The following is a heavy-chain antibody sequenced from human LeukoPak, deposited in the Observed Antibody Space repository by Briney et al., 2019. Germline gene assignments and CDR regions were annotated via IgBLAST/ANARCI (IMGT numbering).Heavy chain of an antibody. Sequence: GESLRLSCAASGFRFSTFWMSWVRQAPGKGPDWVANINQNGGVKHYADSVKGRFTISRDNAKNSLYLQMSSLRADDTAVYYCATSDDAAGTSWGQGTLVTVSS. D-gene: IGHD6-25*01. CDR2: INQNGGVK. J-gene: IGHJ5*02. V-gene: IGHV3-7*01. CDR3: ATSDDAAGTS. CDR1: GFRFSTFW.